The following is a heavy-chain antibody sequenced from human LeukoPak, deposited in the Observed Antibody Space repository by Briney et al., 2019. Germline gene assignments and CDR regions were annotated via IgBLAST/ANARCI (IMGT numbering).Heavy chain of an antibody. J-gene: IGHJ4*02. D-gene: IGHD6-19*01. Sequence: SETLSFTCSISGGSFSSYYWSWIRQPPGKGLEWIGNIDYSGSTIYNPALKSRVTMSVDTSKNQFSLNLTSVTAADTAVYYCAREGKLTGYFGGLGFNYWGQGILVTVSS. CDR2: IDYSGST. CDR3: AREGKLTGYFGGLGFNY. CDR1: GGSFSSYY. V-gene: IGHV4-59*01.